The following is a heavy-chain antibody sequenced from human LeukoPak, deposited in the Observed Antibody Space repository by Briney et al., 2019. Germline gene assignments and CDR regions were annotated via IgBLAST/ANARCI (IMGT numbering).Heavy chain of an antibody. CDR1: GGSISSYY. D-gene: IGHD6-13*01. Sequence: SETLSLTCTVSGGSISSYYWSWIRQPPGKGLEWIGYIYYSGSTNYNPSLKSRVTISVDTSKNQFSLKLSFVTAADTAVYYCARHESSSWYLPVFDYWGQGTLVTVSS. CDR3: ARHESSSWYLPVFDY. CDR2: IYYSGST. J-gene: IGHJ4*02. V-gene: IGHV4-59*08.